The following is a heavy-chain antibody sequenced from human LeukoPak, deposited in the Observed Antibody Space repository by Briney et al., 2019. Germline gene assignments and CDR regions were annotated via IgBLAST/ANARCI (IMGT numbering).Heavy chain of an antibody. D-gene: IGHD1-26*01. CDR3: VKDSWELDAFDM. V-gene: IGHV3-7*03. CDR1: GFNFWRFW. J-gene: IGHJ3*02. CDR2: INQDGSEK. Sequence: GALRPFWGASGFNFWRFWVRWGRQAPGKGAEGVAKINQDGSEKNYVESVKGRFTISRDSAKNSLYLQMNSLSAEDTALYHCVKDSWELDAFDMWGQGTMVTVSS.